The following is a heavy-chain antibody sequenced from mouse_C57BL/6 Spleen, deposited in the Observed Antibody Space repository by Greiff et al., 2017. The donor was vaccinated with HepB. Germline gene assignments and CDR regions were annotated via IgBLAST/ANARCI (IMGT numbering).Heavy chain of an antibody. J-gene: IGHJ2*01. CDR3: ARNNYGRSYYFDY. D-gene: IGHD1-1*01. V-gene: IGHV1-19*01. CDR2: INPYNGGT. Sequence: EVQLQQSGPVLVKPGASVKMSCKASGYTFTDYYMNWVKQSHGKSLEWIGVINPYNGGTSYNQKFKGKATLTVDKSSSTAYMELNSLTSEDSAVYYCARNNYGRSYYFDYWGQGTTLTVSS. CDR1: GYTFTDYY.